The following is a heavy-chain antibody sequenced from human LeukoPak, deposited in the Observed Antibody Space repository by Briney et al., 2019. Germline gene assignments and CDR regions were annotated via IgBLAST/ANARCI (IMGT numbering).Heavy chain of an antibody. Sequence: GGSLRLSCAASGFTFSSYAMSWVRQAPGKGLEWVSAISGSGGSTYYANSVKGRFTISRDNSKNTLYLQMNSLRAEDTAVYYCAKEQSYYDSSGYYHSFDYWGQGTLVTVSS. V-gene: IGHV3-23*01. J-gene: IGHJ4*02. CDR1: GFTFSSYA. CDR2: ISGSGGST. D-gene: IGHD3-22*01. CDR3: AKEQSYYDSSGYYHSFDY.